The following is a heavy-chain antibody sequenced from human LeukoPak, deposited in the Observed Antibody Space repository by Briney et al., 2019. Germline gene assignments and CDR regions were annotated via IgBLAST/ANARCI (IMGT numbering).Heavy chain of an antibody. Sequence: PPQTLSLTCTVSGGSISSGDYYWSWIRQPPGKGLEWIGYIYYSGSTYYNPSLKSRVTISVDTSKNQFSLKLSSVTAADTAVYYCARVVPAAILDYWGQGTLVTVSS. CDR2: IYYSGST. D-gene: IGHD2-2*02. CDR3: ARVVPAAILDY. J-gene: IGHJ4*02. V-gene: IGHV4-30-4*08. CDR1: GGSISSGDYY.